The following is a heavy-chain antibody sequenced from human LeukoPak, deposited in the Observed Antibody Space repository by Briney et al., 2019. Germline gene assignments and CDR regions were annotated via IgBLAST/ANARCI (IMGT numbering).Heavy chain of an antibody. CDR2: IYHSGST. V-gene: IGHV4-38-2*02. D-gene: IGHD5/OR15-5a*01. J-gene: IGHJ4*02. CDR3: AKSHPLVSKGTGGNFDY. Sequence: SETLSLTCTVSGYSISSGYYWGWIRQPPGKGLEWIGSIYHSGSTYYNPSLKSRVTISVDTSKNQFSLKLSSVTAADTAVYYCAKSHPLVSKGTGGNFDYWGQGILVTVSS. CDR1: GYSISSGYY.